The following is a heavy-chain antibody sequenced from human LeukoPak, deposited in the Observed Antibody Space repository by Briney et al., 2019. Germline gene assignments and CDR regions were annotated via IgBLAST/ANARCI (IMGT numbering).Heavy chain of an antibody. CDR1: GFTFSSYS. V-gene: IGHV3-21*01. CDR2: ISSSSSYI. J-gene: IGHJ6*02. CDR3: ARTWESTYYYGSGSYYPYGMDV. Sequence: GGSLRLSCAASGFTFSSYSMNWVRQAPGKGLEWVSSISSSSSYIYYADSVKGRFTISRDNAKNSLYLQMNSLRAEDTAVYYCARTWESTYYYGSGSYYPYGMDVWGQGTTVTVSS. D-gene: IGHD3-10*01.